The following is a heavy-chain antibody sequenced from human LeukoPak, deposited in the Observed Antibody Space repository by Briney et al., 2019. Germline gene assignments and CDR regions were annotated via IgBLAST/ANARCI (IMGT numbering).Heavy chain of an antibody. J-gene: IGHJ4*02. V-gene: IGHV1-3*01. CDR1: GYTFTSYA. Sequence: ASVKVSCTASGYTFTSYAMHWVRQAPGQRLEWMGWINAGNGNTKYSQKFQGRVTITRDTSASTAYMELSSLRSEDTAVYYCARDNTAMASFDYWGQGTLVTVSS. D-gene: IGHD5-18*01. CDR3: ARDNTAMASFDY. CDR2: INAGNGNT.